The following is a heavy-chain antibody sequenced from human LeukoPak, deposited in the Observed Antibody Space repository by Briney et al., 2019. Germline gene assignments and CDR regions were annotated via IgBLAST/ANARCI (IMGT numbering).Heavy chain of an antibody. CDR3: ARVGRVASDYCSGGSCYS. J-gene: IGHJ1*01. CDR2: ISSSSSYI. D-gene: IGHD2-15*01. CDR1: AFTFTSYS. V-gene: IGHV3-21*01. Sequence: GGSLRLSCPASAFTFTSYSMNWVRQAAGKGLEWVSSISSSSSYIYYADSVKDRFTISRDNDKNSLYLQMNSLRAEDTAVYYCARVGRVASDYCSGGSCYSGGQGTLVTVSS.